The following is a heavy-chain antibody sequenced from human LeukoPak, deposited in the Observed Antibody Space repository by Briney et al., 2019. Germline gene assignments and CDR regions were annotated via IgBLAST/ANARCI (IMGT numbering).Heavy chain of an antibody. J-gene: IGHJ4*02. CDR1: GGSISSYY. CDR3: ARAHYGDYFDY. D-gene: IGHD4-17*01. Sequence: SETLSLTCTVSGGSISSYYWSWIRQPPGKGLEWIGYIYYSGSTNYNPSLKSRVTISVDTSKNQLSLKLSSVTAADTAVYYCARAHYGDYFDYWGQGTLVTVSS. CDR2: IYYSGST. V-gene: IGHV4-59*12.